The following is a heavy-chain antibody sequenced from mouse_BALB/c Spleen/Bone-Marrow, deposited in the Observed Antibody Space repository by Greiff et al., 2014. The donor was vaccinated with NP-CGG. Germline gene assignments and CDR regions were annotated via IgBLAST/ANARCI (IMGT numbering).Heavy chain of an antibody. CDR2: IWAGGSA. D-gene: IGHD1-1*01. V-gene: IGHV2-9*02. CDR3: ARKDYGSRGGYFDV. J-gene: IGHJ1*01. Sequence: QVQLQQPGPGLVAPSQSLSITCTVSGFSLTSYGVHWVRQPPGKGLEWLGLIWAGGSANYSSALMSRLSISKDNSKSQVFLKMNSLQTDDTAMYYCARKDYGSRGGYFDVWGAGTTVTVSS. CDR1: GFSLTSYG.